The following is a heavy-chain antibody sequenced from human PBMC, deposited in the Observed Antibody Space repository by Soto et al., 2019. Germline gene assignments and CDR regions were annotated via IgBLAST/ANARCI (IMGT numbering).Heavy chain of an antibody. J-gene: IGHJ6*02. CDR2: IYYSGST. CDR1: GGSISSGGYY. V-gene: IGHV4-31*03. Sequence: SETLSLTCTVSGGSISSGGYYWSWIRQHPGKGLEWIGYIYYSGSTYYNPSLKSRVTISVDTSKNQFSLKLSSVTAADTAVYYCARAPYYDFRSGTPDYGMDVWGQGTTVTVSS. CDR3: ARAPYYDFRSGTPDYGMDV. D-gene: IGHD3-3*01.